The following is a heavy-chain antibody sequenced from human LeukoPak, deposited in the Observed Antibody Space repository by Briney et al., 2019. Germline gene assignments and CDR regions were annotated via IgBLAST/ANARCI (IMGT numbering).Heavy chain of an antibody. CDR1: GFTFSNYA. J-gene: IGHJ4*02. D-gene: IGHD1-26*01. Sequence: GGSLRLSCAASGFTFSNYAMSWVRQAPGKGLELVSSISVSGGNTYHADSVKGRFTISRDNSKNTLDLQMNSLRAEDTAVYYCAKWGHSGSYYDYWGQGTLVTVSS. CDR3: AKWGHSGSYYDY. V-gene: IGHV3-23*01. CDR2: ISVSGGNT.